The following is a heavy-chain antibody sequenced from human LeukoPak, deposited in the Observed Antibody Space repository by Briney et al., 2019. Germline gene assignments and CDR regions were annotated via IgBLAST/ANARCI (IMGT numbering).Heavy chain of an antibody. J-gene: IGHJ6*03. D-gene: IGHD5-18*01. CDR3: ARRYSYGHVPYNYYYYYYMDV. V-gene: IGHV1-18*01. Sequence: GASVKVSCKASGYTFTSYGISWVRQAPGQGLEWMGWISAYNGNTNYAQKLQGRVTMTTDTSTSTAYMELRSLRSDDTAVYYCARRYSYGHVPYNYYYYYYMDVWGKGTTVTVSS. CDR1: GYTFTSYG. CDR2: ISAYNGNT.